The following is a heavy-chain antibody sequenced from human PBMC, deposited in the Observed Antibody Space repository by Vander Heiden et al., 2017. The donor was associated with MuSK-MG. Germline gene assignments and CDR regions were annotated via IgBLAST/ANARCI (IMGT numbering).Heavy chain of an antibody. CDR3: ARESIYSNLVYYMDV. CDR1: GFTFSSYS. CDR2: ISSSSSTI. V-gene: IGHV3-48*01. J-gene: IGHJ6*03. D-gene: IGHD4-4*01. Sequence: EVQLVESGGGLVQPGGSLRLSCAACGFTFSSYSMNWVRQAPGKGLEWVSYISSSSSTIYYADSVKGRFTISRDNAKNSLYLQMNSLRAEDTAVYYCARESIYSNLVYYMDVWGKGTTVTVSS.